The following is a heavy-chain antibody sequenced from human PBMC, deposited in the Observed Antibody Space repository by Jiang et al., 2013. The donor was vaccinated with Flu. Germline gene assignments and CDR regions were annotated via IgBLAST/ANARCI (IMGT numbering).Heavy chain of an antibody. V-gene: IGHV4-39*01. Sequence: LTCTVSGGSISSSSHFWGWLRQPPGEGLEWIGSIQYGGTTYYSPSLQSRITVAVDTSKNQLSLKLTSVTASDTAVYFCVRHGGRRNSSWLNSVAYWGQGALVTVAS. CDR3: VRHGGRRNSSWLNSVAY. D-gene: IGHD6-13*01. CDR2: IQYGGTT. J-gene: IGHJ4*02. CDR1: GGSISSSSHF.